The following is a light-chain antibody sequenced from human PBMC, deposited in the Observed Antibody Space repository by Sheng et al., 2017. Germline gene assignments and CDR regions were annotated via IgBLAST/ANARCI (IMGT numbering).Light chain of an antibody. J-gene: IGKJ3*01. CDR2: GAS. CDR3: QQSDSFPFT. Sequence: DIQMTQFPSSVSASVGDRVTITCRASQDISSWLAWYQQKPGEAPKLLIYGASSLQNWVPSRFSGSGSGTDFTLTISSLQPEDFATYYCQQSDSFPFTFGPGTKVDIK. V-gene: IGKV1D-12*01. CDR1: QDISSW.